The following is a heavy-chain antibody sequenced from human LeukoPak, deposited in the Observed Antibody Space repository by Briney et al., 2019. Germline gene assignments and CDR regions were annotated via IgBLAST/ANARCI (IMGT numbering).Heavy chain of an antibody. D-gene: IGHD3-22*01. Sequence: GCSVSVSCKASGGTFSGYAISWVGQAPGQGVEGMGGIIPIFGTANYPQKFQGRVTITPDESTSTAYMELSSLRSEDTAVYYCARAVAYASSGSYYWGQGTLVTVSS. CDR2: IIPIFGTA. J-gene: IGHJ4*02. CDR3: ARAVAYASSGSYY. V-gene: IGHV1-69*01. CDR1: GGTFSGYA.